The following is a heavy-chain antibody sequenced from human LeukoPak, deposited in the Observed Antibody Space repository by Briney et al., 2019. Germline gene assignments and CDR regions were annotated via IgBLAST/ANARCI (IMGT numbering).Heavy chain of an antibody. J-gene: IGHJ6*02. CDR2: ISRSGDTT. D-gene: IGHD2-2*01. CDR3: ARLVPPATYYYSGMDV. V-gene: IGHV3-23*01. Sequence: GGSLRLSCEASGFTFSNYAMSWVRQAPGKGLEWVSSISRSGDTTYYADSVKGRLTISRDNSKNTLYLQMSSLGAEDTAVYYCARLVPPATYYYSGMDVWGQGTTVTVSS. CDR1: GFTFSNYA.